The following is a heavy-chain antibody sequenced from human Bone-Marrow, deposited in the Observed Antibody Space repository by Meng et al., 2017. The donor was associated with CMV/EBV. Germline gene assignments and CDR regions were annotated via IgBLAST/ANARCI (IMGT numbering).Heavy chain of an antibody. J-gene: IGHJ1*01. Sequence: VQLVQAGAEVKKPWSSVKVSCKVSGYTLTELSMHWVRQAPGKGLEWMGGFDPEDVETIYAQKFQGRVTMTEDTSTDTAYMELSSLRSEDTAVYYCATSYDILTGYPEYFQHWGQGTLVTVSS. CDR2: FDPEDVET. D-gene: IGHD3-9*01. CDR1: GYTLTELS. V-gene: IGHV1-24*01. CDR3: ATSYDILTGYPEYFQH.